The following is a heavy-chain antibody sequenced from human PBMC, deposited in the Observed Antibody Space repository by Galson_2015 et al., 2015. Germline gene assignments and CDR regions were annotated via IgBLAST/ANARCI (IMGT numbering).Heavy chain of an antibody. J-gene: IGHJ3*02. Sequence: DSDTRYSPSFQGQVTISADKSISTAYLQWSSLKASDTAMYYCARQTGPGNDAFDIWGQGTMVTVSS. V-gene: IGHV5-51*01. CDR2: DSDT. CDR3: ARQTGPGNDAFDI. D-gene: IGHD1-1*01.